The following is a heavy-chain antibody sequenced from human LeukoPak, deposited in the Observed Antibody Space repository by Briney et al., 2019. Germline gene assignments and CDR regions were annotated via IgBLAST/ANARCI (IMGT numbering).Heavy chain of an antibody. Sequence: ASVKVSCKASGYTFTDYYIHWVRQAPGQGLEWMGLINPKIGGTNYAQSFQGRVSMTRDTSITTAYMELRTVTSDDTAVYYCARDSSRRPQIYDIATSFPTDFWGQGTLVTVSS. D-gene: IGHD3-9*01. CDR1: GYTFTDYY. V-gene: IGHV1-2*02. J-gene: IGHJ4*02. CDR3: ARDSSRRPQIYDIATSFPTDF. CDR2: INPKIGGT.